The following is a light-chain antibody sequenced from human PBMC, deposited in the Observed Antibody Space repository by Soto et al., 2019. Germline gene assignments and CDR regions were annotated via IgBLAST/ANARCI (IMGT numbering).Light chain of an antibody. J-gene: IGLJ7*01. Sequence: QSLLTQSSSASASLGSSVKLTCTLSSGHSTYTIAWHQQQPGKAPRYLMKIERSGSYNKGSGVPDRFSGSSSGADRYLTISNLQSEDEADYYCETWDSNTHTVFGGGTQLTVL. CDR3: ETWDSNTHTV. CDR1: SGHSTYT. CDR2: IERSGSY. V-gene: IGLV4-60*03.